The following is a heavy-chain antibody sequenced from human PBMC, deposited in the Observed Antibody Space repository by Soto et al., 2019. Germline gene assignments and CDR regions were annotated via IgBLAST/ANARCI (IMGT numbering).Heavy chain of an antibody. V-gene: IGHV3-30*18. Sequence: SLRLSCAASGFTFSSYGIHWVRQAPGKGLEWLAVISYDGSNKYYADSVKGRFTISRDNSKNTLYLQMNSLRAEDTAVYYCAKVDNWNDANAFDICGQGTMVTV. D-gene: IGHD1-1*01. J-gene: IGHJ3*02. CDR1: GFTFSSYG. CDR2: ISYDGSNK. CDR3: AKVDNWNDANAFDI.